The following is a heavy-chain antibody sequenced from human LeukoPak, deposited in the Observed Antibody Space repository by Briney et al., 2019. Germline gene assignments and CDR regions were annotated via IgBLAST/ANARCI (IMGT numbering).Heavy chain of an antibody. CDR1: GFTFSSYG. J-gene: IGHJ6*03. D-gene: IGHD4-11*01. V-gene: IGHV3-30*18. Sequence: GGSLRLSCAASGFTFSSYGMHWARQAPGKGLEWVAVISYDGSNKYYADSVKGRFTISRDNSKNTLYLQMNSLRAEDTAVYYCAKDHDYSNYYYYYYMDVWGKGTTVTISS. CDR3: AKDHDYSNYYYYYYMDV. CDR2: ISYDGSNK.